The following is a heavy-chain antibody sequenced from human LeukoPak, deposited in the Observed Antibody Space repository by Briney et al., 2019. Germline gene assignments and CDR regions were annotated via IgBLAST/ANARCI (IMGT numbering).Heavy chain of an antibody. Sequence: SETLSLTCTVSGGSISSYYWSWIRQPPGKGLEWIAYIYYSGSTNYNPYLKSRVTISVDTSKNQFSLKLSSVTAADTAVYYCARITMVRGVIYYYYGMDVWGQGTTVTVSS. D-gene: IGHD3-10*01. V-gene: IGHV4-59*01. CDR2: IYYSGST. CDR3: ARITMVRGVIYYYYGMDV. J-gene: IGHJ6*02. CDR1: GGSISSYY.